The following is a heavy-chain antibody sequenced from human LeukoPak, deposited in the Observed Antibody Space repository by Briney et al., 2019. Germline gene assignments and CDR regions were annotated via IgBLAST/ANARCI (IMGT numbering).Heavy chain of an antibody. CDR1: GGSISSYY. CDR2: IYYSGST. Sequence: SGTLSLTCTVSGGSISSYYRSWIRQPPGKGLEWIGYIYYSGSTNYNPSLKSRVTISVDTSKNQFSLKLSSVTAADTAVYYCARVGEGMVDFDYWGQGTLVTVSS. V-gene: IGHV4-59*01. CDR3: ARVGEGMVDFDY. J-gene: IGHJ4*02. D-gene: IGHD2-8*01.